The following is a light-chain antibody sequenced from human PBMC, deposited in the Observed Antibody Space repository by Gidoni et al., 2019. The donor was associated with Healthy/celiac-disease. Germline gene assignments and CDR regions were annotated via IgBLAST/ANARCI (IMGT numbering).Light chain of an antibody. V-gene: IGKV1-39*01. CDR1: QSISSY. J-gene: IGKJ1*01. CDR2: AAS. Sequence: DIQMTQSPSSLSASVVDRVTITCRASQSISSYLNWYQQKPGKAPKLLIYAASSLQSGVPSRFSGSGSGTDFTLTISSLQPEDFATYYCQQSYSTLWTFXHXTKVEIK. CDR3: QQSYSTLWT.